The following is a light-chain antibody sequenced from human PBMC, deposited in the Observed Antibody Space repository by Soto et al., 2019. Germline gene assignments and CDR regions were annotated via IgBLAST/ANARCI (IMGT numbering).Light chain of an antibody. Sequence: DILVTQSPDTLSVSPGERATLSCRASQSVGSSLAWFQQKPGESPRLLIYGASTRATDVPARFSGSGSVTEFTLTISSLLSEDSAVYYGQQYYYLPETFGQGTKVEIK. J-gene: IGKJ1*01. V-gene: IGKV3-15*01. CDR2: GAS. CDR1: QSVGSS. CDR3: QQYYYLPET.